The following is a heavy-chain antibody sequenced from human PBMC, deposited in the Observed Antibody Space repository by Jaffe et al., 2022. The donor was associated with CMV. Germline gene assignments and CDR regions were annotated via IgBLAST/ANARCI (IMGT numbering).Heavy chain of an antibody. CDR3: ARDPGRSHSDDSSGYYLDWYFDL. CDR2: INAGNGNT. J-gene: IGHJ2*01. Sequence: QVQLVQSGAEVKKPGASVKVSCKASGYTFTSYAMHWVRQAPGQRLEWMGWINAGNGNTKYSQKFQGRVTITRDTSASTAYMELSSLRSEDTAVYYCARDPGRSHSDDSSGYYLDWYFDLWGRGTLVTVSS. CDR1: GYTFTSYA. D-gene: IGHD3-22*01. V-gene: IGHV1-3*01.